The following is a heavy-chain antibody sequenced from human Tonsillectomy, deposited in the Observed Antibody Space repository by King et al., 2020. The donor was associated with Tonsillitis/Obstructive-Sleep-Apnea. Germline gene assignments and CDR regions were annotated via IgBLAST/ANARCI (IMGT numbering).Heavy chain of an antibody. J-gene: IGHJ6*03. CDR1: GGSISSGGYY. D-gene: IGHD4-11*01. Sequence: VQLQESGPGLVKPSQTLSLTCTVSGGSISSGGYYWSWIRQHPGKGLECIGYIVYSGRTFYNPSLKSRITISVDTSKNQFSLKLSSVTAADTAVYYCARDPGDNSNPYYYYYYMDVWGKGTTVTVSS. V-gene: IGHV4-31*03. CDR3: ARDPGDNSNPYYYYYYMDV. CDR2: IVYSGRT.